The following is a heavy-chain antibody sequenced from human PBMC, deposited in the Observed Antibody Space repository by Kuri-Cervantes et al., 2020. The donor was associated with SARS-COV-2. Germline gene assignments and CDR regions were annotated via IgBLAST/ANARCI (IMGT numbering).Heavy chain of an antibody. Sequence: GESLKISCTASGFTVTSTYMSWVRQTPGKGLEWVSTIHSLGQTYYADSVKGRFTISRDNSKSTVHLQMISLRAEDTAIYYCARDKGGDPLTGYFDSFDIWGQGTMVTVSS. CDR3: ARDKGGDPLTGYFDSFDI. J-gene: IGHJ3*02. CDR2: IHSLGQT. CDR1: GFTVTSTY. V-gene: IGHV3-53*01. D-gene: IGHD3-9*01.